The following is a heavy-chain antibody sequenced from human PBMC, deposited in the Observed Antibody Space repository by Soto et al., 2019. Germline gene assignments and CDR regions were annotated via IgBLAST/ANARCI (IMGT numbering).Heavy chain of an antibody. CDR2: IKGDGSED. J-gene: IGHJ4*02. D-gene: IGHD2-21*01. CDR3: ARSYCPGECYLGSDY. V-gene: IGHV3-7*01. CDR1: TFTFRNSG. Sequence: GGSLRLSCAASTFTFRNSGMNWVRQAPGKGLEWVANIKGDGSEDYYVDSVKGRFTISRDNAKNSLFLQMSSLRAEDTAVYYCARSYCPGECYLGSDYWGQGTLVTVSS.